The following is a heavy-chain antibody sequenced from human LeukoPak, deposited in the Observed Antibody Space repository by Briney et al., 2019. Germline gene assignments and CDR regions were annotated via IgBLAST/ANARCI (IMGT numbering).Heavy chain of an antibody. Sequence: GSLRLSCAASGFTFSSYEMNWVHQAPGKGLEWVSYISSSGSTIYYADSVKGRFTISRDNAKNSLYLQMNSLRAEDTAVYYCASRVRGGRWLYNWFDPWGQGTLVTVSS. CDR2: ISSSGSTI. D-gene: IGHD5-24*01. V-gene: IGHV3-48*03. CDR1: GFTFSSYE. CDR3: ASRVRGGRWLYNWFDP. J-gene: IGHJ5*02.